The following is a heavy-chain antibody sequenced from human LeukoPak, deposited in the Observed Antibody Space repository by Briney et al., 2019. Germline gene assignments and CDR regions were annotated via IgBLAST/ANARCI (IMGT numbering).Heavy chain of an antibody. D-gene: IGHD3-22*01. CDR1: GFTFSNYG. V-gene: IGHV3-23*01. J-gene: IGHJ4*02. CDR3: ARDVLLRDLVYFDY. CDR2: ISASASST. Sequence: GGSLRLSCAASGFTFSNYGMAWVRPVPGKGLEWVSAISASASSTYYTDSVKGRFTISRDNSKNTLYLQMSSLRAEDTAVYYCARDVLLRDLVYFDYWGQGTLVTVSS.